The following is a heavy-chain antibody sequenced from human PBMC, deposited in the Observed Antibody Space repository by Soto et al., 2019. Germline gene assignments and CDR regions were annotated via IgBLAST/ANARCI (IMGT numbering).Heavy chain of an antibody. V-gene: IGHV3-30-3*01. CDR3: ARSPGAMIYYFDY. CDR2: ISYDGSNK. D-gene: IGHD5-12*01. CDR1: GFTFSSYA. J-gene: IGHJ4*02. Sequence: QVQLVESGGGVVQPGRSLRLSCAASGFTFSSYAMHWVRQGPGKGLEWVAVISYDGSNKYYADSVKGRFTISRDNSKNTLYLQMNSLRAEDTAVYYCARSPGAMIYYFDYWGQGTLVTVSS.